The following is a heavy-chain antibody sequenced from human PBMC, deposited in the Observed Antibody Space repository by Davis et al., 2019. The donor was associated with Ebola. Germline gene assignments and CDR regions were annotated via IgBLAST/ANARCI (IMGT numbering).Heavy chain of an antibody. D-gene: IGHD6-6*01. CDR1: GYTFTNYD. Sequence: AASVKVSCKASGYTFTNYDINWVRQATGQGLEWMGWMNPSSTNTDYAQKFQGRLTMTRNASISTAYMELSSLRSEDTAVYYCTCIAARPDDDYWGQGTLVTVSS. J-gene: IGHJ4*02. CDR2: MNPSSTNT. V-gene: IGHV1-8*01. CDR3: TCIAARPDDDY.